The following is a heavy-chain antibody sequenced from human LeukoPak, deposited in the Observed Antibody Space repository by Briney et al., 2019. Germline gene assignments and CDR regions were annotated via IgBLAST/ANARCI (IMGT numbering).Heavy chain of an antibody. V-gene: IGHV4-34*01. CDR1: GGSFSGYY. J-gene: IGHJ4*02. CDR3: ARHNGPRGFDF. CDR2: INHSGST. Sequence: SETLSLTCAVYGGSFSGYYWSWIRQPPGKGLEWIGEINHSGSTNYNPSLKSRVTISVDTSKNQFSLKLSSVTAADTAVYYCARHNGPRGFDFWGQGIVVTVSS. D-gene: IGHD3-10*01.